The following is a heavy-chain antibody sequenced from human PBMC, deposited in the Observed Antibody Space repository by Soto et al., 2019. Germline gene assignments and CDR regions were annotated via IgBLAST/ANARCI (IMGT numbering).Heavy chain of an antibody. CDR2: ITGSGGST. CDR3: AKGARVEVATTYSDY. V-gene: IGHV3-23*01. D-gene: IGHD5-12*01. Sequence: EVQLLESGGNLVQPGGALRLSCAASGFTFSSYGMTWVRQAPGKGLERISAITGSGGSTYYADSVKGRFTISRDNSKNTLYLQMNSLRAEDTAVYYCAKGARVEVATTYSDYWGQGTLVTVSS. J-gene: IGHJ4*02. CDR1: GFTFSSYG.